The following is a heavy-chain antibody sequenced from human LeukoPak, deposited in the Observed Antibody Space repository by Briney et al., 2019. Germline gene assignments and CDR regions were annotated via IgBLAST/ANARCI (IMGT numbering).Heavy chain of an antibody. J-gene: IGHJ4*02. Sequence: ASVTASCKASGYTFTSYGISWVRQAPGQGLEWMGWISAYNGNTNYAQKIQGRVTMTADTSTSTAYMELRSLRSDDTAVYYCARGGIYYPFDYWGQGTLVTVSS. CDR2: ISAYNGNT. V-gene: IGHV1-18*01. CDR1: GYTFTSYG. CDR3: ARGGIYYPFDY. D-gene: IGHD1-26*01.